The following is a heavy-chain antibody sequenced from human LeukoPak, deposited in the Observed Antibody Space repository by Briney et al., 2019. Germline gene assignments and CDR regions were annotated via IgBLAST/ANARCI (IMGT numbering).Heavy chain of an antibody. J-gene: IGHJ4*02. D-gene: IGHD2-2*01. Sequence: KPSETLSLTCAVYGGSFSGYYWSWIRQPPGKGLEWIGEINHSGSTNYNPSLKSRVTISVDTSKNQFSLKLSSVTAADTAVYYCARGRAAAFDYWGQGTLVTVSS. CDR2: INHSGST. CDR3: ARGRAAAFDY. CDR1: GGSFSGYY. V-gene: IGHV4-34*01.